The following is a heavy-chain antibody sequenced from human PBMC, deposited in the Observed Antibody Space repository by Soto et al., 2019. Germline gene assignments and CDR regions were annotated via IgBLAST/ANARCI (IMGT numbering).Heavy chain of an antibody. V-gene: IGHV4-34*01. CDR1: GGSFSGYY. J-gene: IGHJ1*01. Sequence: QVQLQQWGAGLLKPSETLSLTCAVYGGSFSGYYWSWIRQPPGKGLEWIGEINHSGSTNYNPSLKSRVTISVDTSKNQLSLKLSSVTAADTAVYYCARSTTVSGRYFQHWGQGTLVTVSS. CDR3: ARSTTVSGRYFQH. D-gene: IGHD4-17*01. CDR2: INHSGST.